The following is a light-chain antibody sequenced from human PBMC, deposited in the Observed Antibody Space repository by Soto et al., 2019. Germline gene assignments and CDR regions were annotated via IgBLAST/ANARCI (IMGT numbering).Light chain of an antibody. CDR1: QDISTL. V-gene: IGKV1-5*03. Sequence: DIQMTQSPSTLSASVGDRVTIICRASQDISTLLAWYQQKPGKAPKLLIYKASSLKSGVPSRFSGSGSGTEFTLTISSLQPDDFATYYCQQYNTYSWTFGKGTKVDIK. CDR2: KAS. CDR3: QQYNTYSWT. J-gene: IGKJ1*01.